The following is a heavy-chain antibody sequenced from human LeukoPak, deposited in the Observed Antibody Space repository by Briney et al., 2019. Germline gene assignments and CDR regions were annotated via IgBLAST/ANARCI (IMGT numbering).Heavy chain of an antibody. J-gene: IGHJ4*02. CDR3: ARDGTSTDDY. CDR1: GYTFSNFG. CDR2: ISGNNDNP. V-gene: IGHV1-18*01. D-gene: IGHD2-2*01. Sequence: ASVRVSCKTSGYTFSNFGINWVRQAPGQGLEWMGWISGNNDNPNYGQKFQGRFTVTTDSSTSTAYMELRNLTFDDTAVYYCARDGTSTDDYWGQGTLVTVSS.